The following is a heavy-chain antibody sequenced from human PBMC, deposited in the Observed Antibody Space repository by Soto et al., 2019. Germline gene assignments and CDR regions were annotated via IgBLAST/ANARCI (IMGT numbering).Heavy chain of an antibody. J-gene: IGHJ5*02. CDR1: GGSISNYY. V-gene: IGHV4-59*01. Sequence: PSETLSLTCTVSGGSISNYYGSWIRQPPGKGLEWIGYIHYSGSTNYSPSLKSRVTISVDTSKNQFSLKLSSVTAADTAVYYCARAYCSGDTCSPYTWFDPWGQGTLVTVSS. CDR3: ARAYCSGDTCSPYTWFDP. CDR2: IHYSGST. D-gene: IGHD2-15*01.